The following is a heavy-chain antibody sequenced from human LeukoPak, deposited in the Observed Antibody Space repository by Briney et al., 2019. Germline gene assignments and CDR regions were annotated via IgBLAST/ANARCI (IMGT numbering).Heavy chain of an antibody. J-gene: IGHJ6*03. V-gene: IGHV3-48*03. CDR1: GFTFSSYE. CDR3: ARVAGEGDSSYYYHMDV. D-gene: IGHD2-21*02. Sequence: PGGSLRLSCVASGFTFSSYEMNWVRQAPGKGLEWVSYIDSVDASRYYADSLKGRFTISRDNAKKTLFLQMNSLRVEDTAVYYCARVAGEGDSSYYYHMDVWGKGTTVTISS. CDR2: IDSVDASR.